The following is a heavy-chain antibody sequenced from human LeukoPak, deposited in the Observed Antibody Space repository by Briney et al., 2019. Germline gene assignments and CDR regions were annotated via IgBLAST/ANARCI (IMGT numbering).Heavy chain of an antibody. J-gene: IGHJ3*02. CDR1: GDSVSSNTAA. CDR3: ARDLVTMFRGVIFHDAFDI. V-gene: IGHV6-1*01. CDR2: TYYRSKWYN. D-gene: IGHD3-10*01. Sequence: SQTLSLTCAISGDSVSSNTAAWNWIRQSPSRGPEWPGRTYYRSKWYNDYAVSVKSRITINPDTSKNQFSLQLNSVTPEDTAVYYCARDLVTMFRGVIFHDAFDIWGQGTMVTVSS.